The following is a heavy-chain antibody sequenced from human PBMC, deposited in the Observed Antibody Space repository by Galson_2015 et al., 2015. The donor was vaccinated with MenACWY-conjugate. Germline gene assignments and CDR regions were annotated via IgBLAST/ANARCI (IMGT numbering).Heavy chain of an antibody. D-gene: IGHD6-13*01. J-gene: IGHJ4*02. V-gene: IGHV3-21*01. CDR3: ARDETAADFDY. Sequence: SLRLSCAASGFTFSSYGMNWARQAPGKGLEWVSSISFSSTYIYYAASVKGRFTISRDNAKNSLYLQMNSLRAEDTAIYYCARDETAADFDYWGQGTLVTVSS. CDR2: ISFSSTYI. CDR1: GFTFSSYG.